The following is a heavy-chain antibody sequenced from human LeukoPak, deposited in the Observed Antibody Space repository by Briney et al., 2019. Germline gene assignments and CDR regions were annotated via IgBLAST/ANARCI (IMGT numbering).Heavy chain of an antibody. CDR3: ARSTYGSGSYGMDV. CDR2: IYYSGST. CDR1: GGSISSGGYY. V-gene: IGHV4-31*03. D-gene: IGHD3-10*01. J-gene: IGHJ6*02. Sequence: PSETLSLTCTVSGGSISSGGYYWSWIRQHPGKGLEWIGYIYYSGSTYYNPSLKSRVTISVDTSKNQFSLKLSSVTAADTAVYYCARSTYGSGSYGMDVWGQGTTVTVSS.